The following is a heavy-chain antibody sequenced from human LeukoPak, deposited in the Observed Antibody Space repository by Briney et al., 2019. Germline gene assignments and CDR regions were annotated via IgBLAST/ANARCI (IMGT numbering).Heavy chain of an antibody. J-gene: IGHJ5*02. CDR2: VSYDGTDT. Sequence: GGSLRLSCAAAGFTFSSYAMSWVRQAPGKGLEWVATVSYDGTDTSYADSVKGRFAIFRDNSKNTLYLQMNSLRTEDTAVHYCVIVSGFCTNGVCPSFDPWGQGTLVTVSS. CDR3: VIVSGFCTNGVCPSFDP. D-gene: IGHD2-8*01. CDR1: GFTFSSYA. V-gene: IGHV3-30*09.